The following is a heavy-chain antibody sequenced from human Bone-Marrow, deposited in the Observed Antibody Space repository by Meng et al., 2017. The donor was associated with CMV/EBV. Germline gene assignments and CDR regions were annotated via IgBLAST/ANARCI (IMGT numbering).Heavy chain of an antibody. D-gene: IGHD3-10*01. J-gene: IGHJ4*02. CDR1: GFTFSSYG. V-gene: IGHV3-33*06. CDR2: IWYDGSNK. CDR3: AKDARSVGSGTYYEVNYLDY. Sequence: GGSLRLSCAASGFTFSSYGMHWVRQAPGKGLEWVAIIWYDGSNKYYADSVKGRFTISRDNSKNTLYLQMNSLRADDTAVYYCAKDARSVGSGTYYEVNYLDYWGQRTPVTVSS.